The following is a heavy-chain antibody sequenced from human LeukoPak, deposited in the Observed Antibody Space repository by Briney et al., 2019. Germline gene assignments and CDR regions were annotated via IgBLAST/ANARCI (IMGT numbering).Heavy chain of an antibody. V-gene: IGHV1-69*04. Sequence: GASVKVSCKASGGTFSSYAISWVRQAPGQGLEWMGRIIPILGIANYAQKFQGRVTITADKSTSTAYMELSSLRSEDTAVYYCASPAKAVAASCFDYWGQGTLVTVSS. CDR2: IIPILGIA. CDR1: GGTFSSYA. J-gene: IGHJ4*02. CDR3: ASPAKAVAASCFDY. D-gene: IGHD6-19*01.